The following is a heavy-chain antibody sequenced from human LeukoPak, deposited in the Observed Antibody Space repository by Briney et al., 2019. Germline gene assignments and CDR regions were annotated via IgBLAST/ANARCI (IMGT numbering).Heavy chain of an antibody. CDR3: ARQGLSYDILTDFYNSGYFDN. CDR1: GGSIGSYY. Sequence: PSETLSLTCTVSGGSIGSYYWSWLRQPPGKGLEGLGYIYASGTTNYNPSLKSRLTMSVDTSKNQFFLKLNSVTAADTAVYYCARQGLSYDILTDFYNSGYFDNWGQGTLVTVSS. J-gene: IGHJ4*02. CDR2: IYASGTT. V-gene: IGHV4-4*09. D-gene: IGHD3-9*01.